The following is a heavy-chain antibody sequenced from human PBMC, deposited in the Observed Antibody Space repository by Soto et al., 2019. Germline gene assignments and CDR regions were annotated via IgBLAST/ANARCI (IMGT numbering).Heavy chain of an antibody. CDR3: AKATATSGGAFEI. V-gene: IGHV3-23*01. CDR2: ILVGGST. D-gene: IGHD1-1*01. J-gene: IGHJ3*02. CDR1: GFICSSYD. Sequence: GALRLSCAVSGFICSSYDMSWVRQAPGKGLEWVSTILVGGSTHYEDSVKGRFTISRDTSKNTVYLQMNSLTAGDTAFYYCAKATATSGGAFEIYGQGTMVTVSS.